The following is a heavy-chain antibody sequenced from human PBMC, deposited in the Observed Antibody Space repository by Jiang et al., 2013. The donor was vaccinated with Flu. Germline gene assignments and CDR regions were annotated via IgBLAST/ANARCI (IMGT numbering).Heavy chain of an antibody. J-gene: IGHJ4*02. CDR1: GYTFTSYG. D-gene: IGHD1-26*01. Sequence: SVKVSCKASGYTFTSYGISWVRQAPGQGLEWMGWISAYNGNTNYAQKLQGRVTMTTDTSTSTAYMELRSLRSDDTAVYYCARVAYGGSLRFRPYFDYWGQGTLVTVSS. V-gene: IGHV1-18*01. CDR3: ARVAYGGSLRFRPYFDY. CDR2: ISAYNGNT.